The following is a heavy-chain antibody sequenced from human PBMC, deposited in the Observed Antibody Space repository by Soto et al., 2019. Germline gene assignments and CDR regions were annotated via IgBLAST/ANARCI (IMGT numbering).Heavy chain of an antibody. J-gene: IGHJ4*02. D-gene: IGHD3-10*01. CDR1: GFVFRNVW. Sequence: EVQLVESGGGLVKPGGSLRLSCAASGFVFRNVWMSWARQAPGKGLEWLGRIKSNFDGGTTDYGAPAKGRFTFSRDHSRNTLYLQLDTLKTDDTAVYYCSTGFGENGESYWGQGTLVTVSS. CDR2: IKSNFDGGTT. V-gene: IGHV3-15*01. CDR3: STGFGENGESY.